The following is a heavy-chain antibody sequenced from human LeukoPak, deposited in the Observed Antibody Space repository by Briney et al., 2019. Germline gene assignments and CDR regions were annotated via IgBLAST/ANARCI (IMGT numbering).Heavy chain of an antibody. V-gene: IGHV3-48*01. CDR1: GFTFSTYI. J-gene: IGHJ3*02. Sequence: WGSLRLFCAASGFTFSTYIMNWVRQAPGKGLEWVSYISSSSGPIYYAASVKGRFTISRDNAKNSLYLQMNSLRAEDTGVYYCARQEPGFDIWGQGTMVNVSS. CDR2: ISSSSGPI. CDR3: ARQEPGFDI. D-gene: IGHD1-14*01.